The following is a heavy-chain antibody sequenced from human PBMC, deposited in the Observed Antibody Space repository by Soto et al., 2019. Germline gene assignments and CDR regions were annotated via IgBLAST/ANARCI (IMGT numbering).Heavy chain of an antibody. V-gene: IGHV5-10-1*01. Sequence: GGSLKIPCQGLGYSFTRYWISWVRQLPGKGLVLMGRTNPSDSYTNYSPSFQVDVTISADKSISTAYLQWISLKDSDTAMYYCAGNYGSGSDYNAHMDVWGQGTTVTVSS. CDR3: AGNYGSGSDYNAHMDV. J-gene: IGHJ6*02. CDR1: GYSFTRYW. D-gene: IGHD3-10*01. CDR2: TNPSDSYT.